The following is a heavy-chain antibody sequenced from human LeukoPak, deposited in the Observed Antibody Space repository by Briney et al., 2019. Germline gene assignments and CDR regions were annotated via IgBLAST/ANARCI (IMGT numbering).Heavy chain of an antibody. D-gene: IGHD3-10*01. V-gene: IGHV1-2*02. CDR1: GYTFTGYY. CDR2: INPNSGDT. J-gene: IGHJ3*01. Sequence: ASVEVSCKASGYTFTGYYMHWVRQAPGQGLEWMGWINPNSGDTNYAQKFQGRVTMTRDTSISTAYMELSRLRSDDTAVYYCARQRFGDVHAFDVWGQGTVVSVS. CDR3: ARQRFGDVHAFDV.